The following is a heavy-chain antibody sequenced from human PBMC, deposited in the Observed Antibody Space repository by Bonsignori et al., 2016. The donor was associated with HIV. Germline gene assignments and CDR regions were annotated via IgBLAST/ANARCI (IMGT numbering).Heavy chain of an antibody. D-gene: IGHD4-17*01. V-gene: IGHV3-21*01. J-gene: IGHJ4*02. CDR3: ARVLDYGDHAWGY. CDR2: ISSSSSYI. Sequence: WIRQPPGKGLEWVSSISSSSSYIYYADSVKGRFTISRDNAKNSLYLQMNSLRAEDTAVYYCARVLDYGDHAWGYWGQGTLVTVSS.